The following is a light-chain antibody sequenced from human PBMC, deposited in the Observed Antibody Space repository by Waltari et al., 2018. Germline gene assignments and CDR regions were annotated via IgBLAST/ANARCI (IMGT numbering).Light chain of an antibody. CDR2: YAS. CDR1: QSVGRY. Sequence: EIVLTQSPGTLSLSPGERATLSCRASQSVGRYLAWYQQKPGQAPRLLIYYASTRATGIPARFSGSGSGTDFSLTISRLESEDFAVYYCQKYVNLPATFGQGTKVEIK. CDR3: QKYVNLPAT. J-gene: IGKJ1*01. V-gene: IGKV3-20*01.